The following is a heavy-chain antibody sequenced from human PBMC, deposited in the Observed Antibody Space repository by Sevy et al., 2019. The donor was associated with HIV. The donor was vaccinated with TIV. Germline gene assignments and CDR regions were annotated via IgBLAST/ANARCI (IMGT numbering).Heavy chain of an antibody. Sequence: GGSLRLSCATSGFTFSNYAMHWVRQAPGKGLEWVAIISYDGSNKYSADSVKGRFTISRDNSKNTLYLHMNTLRPEDTAVYYCARGRYYYDSSGYLNYWGQGTLVTVSS. CDR1: GFTFSNYA. D-gene: IGHD3-22*01. CDR3: ARGRYYYDSSGYLNY. CDR2: ISYDGSNK. J-gene: IGHJ4*02. V-gene: IGHV3-30-3*01.